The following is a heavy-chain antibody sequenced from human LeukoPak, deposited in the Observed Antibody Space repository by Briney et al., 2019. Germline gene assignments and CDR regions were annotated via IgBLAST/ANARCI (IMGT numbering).Heavy chain of an antibody. CDR2: INHSGST. J-gene: IGHJ6*04. D-gene: IGHD2-2*01. CDR3: ARLRLGYCSSTSCHLVSDYYGMDV. CDR1: GGSFSGYY. V-gene: IGHV4-34*01. Sequence: SETLSLTCAVYGGSFSGYYWSWIRQPPGKGPEWIGEINHSGSTNYNPSLKSRVTISVDTSKNQFSLKLSSVTAADTAVYYCARLRLGYCSSTSCHLVSDYYGMDVWGKGTTVTVSS.